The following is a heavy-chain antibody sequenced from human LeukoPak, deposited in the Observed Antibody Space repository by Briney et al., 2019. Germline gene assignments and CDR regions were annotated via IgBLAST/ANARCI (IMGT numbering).Heavy chain of an antibody. J-gene: IGHJ3*02. Sequence: PSETLSLTCTVSGGSISSGDYYWSWIRQTPGKGLECIGYIYYSGSTYYNPSLKSRVTISVDTSKNQFSLKLSSVTAADTAVYYCARTTLSWCNAFDIWGQGTMDAVSS. D-gene: IGHD4-17*01. V-gene: IGHV4-30-4*08. CDR3: ARTTLSWCNAFDI. CDR2: IYYSGST. CDR1: GGSISSGDYY.